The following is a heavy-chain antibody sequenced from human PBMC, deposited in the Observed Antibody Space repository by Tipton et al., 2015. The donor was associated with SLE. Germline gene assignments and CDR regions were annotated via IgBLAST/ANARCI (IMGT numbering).Heavy chain of an antibody. Sequence: TLSLTCTLSGDSISNNNYYWGWIRQPPGKGLEWIGNINYSGTTYFNPSLKTRITISVDRSMVHFSLRLASVTAADTAVYYCARAIVVNYFNFWGQGILVNVSP. CDR3: ARAIVVNYFNF. D-gene: IGHD2-21*01. CDR1: GDSISNNNYY. J-gene: IGHJ4*02. V-gene: IGHV4-39*02. CDR2: INYSGTT.